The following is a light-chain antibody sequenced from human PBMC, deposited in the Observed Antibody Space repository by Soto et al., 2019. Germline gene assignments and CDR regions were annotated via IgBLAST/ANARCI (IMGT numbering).Light chain of an antibody. V-gene: IGKV1-39*01. CDR3: QQYNTYST. CDR1: QNINSY. J-gene: IGKJ1*01. CDR2: AAS. Sequence: IQMTQSPSSLSASVGDRVIITCRASQNINSYLNWYQQKPGKAPKLLISAASNLRSGVPSRFSGSGSGTEFTLTISSLQPDDFATYYCQQYNTYSTFGQGTKVDIK.